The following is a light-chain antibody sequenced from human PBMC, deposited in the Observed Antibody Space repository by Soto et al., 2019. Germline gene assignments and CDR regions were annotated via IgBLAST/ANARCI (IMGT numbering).Light chain of an antibody. Sequence: EIVLTQSPGTLSLSPGERATFSCRASQSVSSNYLAWYQQKPGQAPRLLIYGAFKRATGIPDRISGSGSGTDFTLTISGLEPEDFAMYYCQQFQSSLRTFGQGTKVDIK. CDR2: GAF. J-gene: IGKJ1*01. CDR1: QSVSSNY. CDR3: QQFQSSLRT. V-gene: IGKV3-20*01.